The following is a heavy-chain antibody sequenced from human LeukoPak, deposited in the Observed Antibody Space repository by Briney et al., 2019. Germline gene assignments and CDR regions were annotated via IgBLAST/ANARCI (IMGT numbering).Heavy chain of an antibody. CDR2: ISYDGSNK. J-gene: IGHJ4*02. Sequence: GGSLRLSCAASGFTFSSYGMHWVRQAPGKGLEWVAVISYDGSNKYYAASVKGRFTISRDNSKNTLYLQMNSLRAEDTAVYYCAKASLIVVVVAAGEGFDYWGQGTLVTVSS. CDR1: GFTFSSYG. CDR3: AKASLIVVVVAAGEGFDY. D-gene: IGHD2-15*01. V-gene: IGHV3-30*18.